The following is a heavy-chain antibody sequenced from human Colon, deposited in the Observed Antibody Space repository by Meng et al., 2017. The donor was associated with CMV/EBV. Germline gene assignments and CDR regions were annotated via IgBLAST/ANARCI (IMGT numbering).Heavy chain of an antibody. Sequence: QVQVVQSGTEVNKPVSSVKVSCKTSGYTFTANHLHWVRQAPGQGLEWMGWIYPQDGGTYFAQKFQDRVTLTRDTSITTAYMELSGLTSDDTAIYYCVRESWYFDFWGEGTLVTVSS. CDR2: IYPQDGGT. V-gene: IGHV1-2*02. D-gene: IGHD6-13*01. J-gene: IGHJ4*02. CDR3: VRESWYFDF. CDR1: GYTFTANH.